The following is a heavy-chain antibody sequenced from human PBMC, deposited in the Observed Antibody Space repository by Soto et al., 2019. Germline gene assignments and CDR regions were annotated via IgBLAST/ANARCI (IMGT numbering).Heavy chain of an antibody. Sequence: SVKVSCKASGGTFSSYAISWVRQAPGQGLEWMGGIIPIFGTANYAQKFQGRVTITADESTSTAYMELSSLRSEDTAVYYCARGRVDCGGDCYPPYYYYYYGMDVWGQGTTVTVSS. CDR2: IIPIFGTA. CDR3: ARGRVDCGGDCYPPYYYYYYGMDV. J-gene: IGHJ6*02. CDR1: GGTFSSYA. V-gene: IGHV1-69*13. D-gene: IGHD2-21*02.